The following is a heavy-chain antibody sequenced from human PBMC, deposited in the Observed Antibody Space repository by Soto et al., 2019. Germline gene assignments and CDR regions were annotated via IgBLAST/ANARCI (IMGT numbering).Heavy chain of an antibody. Sequence: ASVKVSCKASGFTFTSSAVQWVRQDRGQRLEWIGWIVVGSGNTNYAQKFQERVTITRHMSTSTAYMELSSLRSEDTAVYYCAADPATLKYCTNGVCYMDYYYYGMDVWGQGTTVTVSS. J-gene: IGHJ6*02. V-gene: IGHV1-58*01. D-gene: IGHD2-8*01. CDR1: GFTFTSSA. CDR2: IVVGSGNT. CDR3: AADPATLKYCTNGVCYMDYYYYGMDV.